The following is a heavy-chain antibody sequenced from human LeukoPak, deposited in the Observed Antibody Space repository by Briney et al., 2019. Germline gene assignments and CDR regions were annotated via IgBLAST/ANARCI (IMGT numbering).Heavy chain of an antibody. Sequence: ASVKVSCKVSGYTLTELSMHWVRQAPGKGLEWMGGFDPEDGETIYAQKFQGRVTMTEDTSTDTAYMELSSLRSEDTAVYYCATLGYDISTGYYPNWFDPWGQGTLVTVSS. V-gene: IGHV1-24*01. CDR2: FDPEDGET. CDR1: GYTLTELS. D-gene: IGHD3-9*01. J-gene: IGHJ5*02. CDR3: ATLGYDISTGYYPNWFDP.